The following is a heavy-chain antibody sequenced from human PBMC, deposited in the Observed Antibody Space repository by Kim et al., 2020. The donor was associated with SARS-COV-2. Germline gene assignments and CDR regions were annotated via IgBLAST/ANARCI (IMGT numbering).Heavy chain of an antibody. CDR1: GYTFTSYA. V-gene: IGHV1-3*01. CDR2: INAGNGNT. Sequence: ASVKVSCKASGYTFTSYAMHWVRQAPGQRLEWMGWINAGNGNTKYSQKFQGRVTITRDTSASTAYMELSSLRSEDTAVYYCARDTKLRYFDWLFGYWGQGTLVTVSS. J-gene: IGHJ4*02. D-gene: IGHD3-9*01. CDR3: ARDTKLRYFDWLFGY.